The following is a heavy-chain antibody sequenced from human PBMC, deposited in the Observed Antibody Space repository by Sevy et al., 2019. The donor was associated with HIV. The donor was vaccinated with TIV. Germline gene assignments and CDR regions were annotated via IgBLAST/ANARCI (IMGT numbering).Heavy chain of an antibody. CDR2: INHSGST. Sequence: SETLSLTCAVYGGSFSGYYWSWIRQPPGKGLEWIGEINHSGSTNYNPSLKSRVTISVDTSKNQFSLKLSSVTAADTAVYYCARKPYNWNYRCFDPWGQGTLVTVSS. CDR3: ARKPYNWNYRCFDP. D-gene: IGHD1-7*01. J-gene: IGHJ5*02. CDR1: GGSFSGYY. V-gene: IGHV4-34*01.